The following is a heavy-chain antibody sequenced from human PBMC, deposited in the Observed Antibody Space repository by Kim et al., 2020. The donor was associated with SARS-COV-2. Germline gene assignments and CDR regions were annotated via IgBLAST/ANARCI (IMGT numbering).Heavy chain of an antibody. J-gene: IGHJ3*02. CDR3: ARDQVGGHAFDI. CDR1: GFTFSSYS. Sequence: GGSLRLSCAASGFTFSSYSMNWVRQAPGKGLEWVSYISSSSSTIYYADSVKGRFTISRDNAKNTLYLQMHSLRDWDRAVYYCARDQVGGHAFDIWGQGTMVTVSS. V-gene: IGHV3-48*02. D-gene: IGHD3-16*01. CDR2: ISSSSSTI.